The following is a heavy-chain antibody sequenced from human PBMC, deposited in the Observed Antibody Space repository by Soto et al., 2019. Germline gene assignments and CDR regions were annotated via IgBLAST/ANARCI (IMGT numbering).Heavy chain of an antibody. CDR1: GGSFSGYY. J-gene: IGHJ4*02. CDR3: ARDRSGWRMLNY. V-gene: IGHV4-34*01. D-gene: IGHD6-19*01. Sequence: QVQLQQWGAGLLKPSETPSLTCAVYGGSFSGYYWSWIRQPPGKGLEWIGEINHSGSTNYNPSLKSRVTISVDTSKNQFSLKLSSVTAADTAVYYCARDRSGWRMLNYWGQGTLVTVSS. CDR2: INHSGST.